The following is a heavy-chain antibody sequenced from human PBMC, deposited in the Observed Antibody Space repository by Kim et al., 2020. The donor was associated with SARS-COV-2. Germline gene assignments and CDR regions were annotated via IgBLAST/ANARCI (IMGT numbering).Heavy chain of an antibody. Sequence: SGPTLVKPTQTLTLTCSFSGFSLSTRGMCVSWIRQPPVKALEWLARIDWDDDKYYSTSLKTMLTISKDTSKNQVFLTITNMDPVYTATYYCAQIRCYCSSTSCQAAYVDYWGQGTLVTVPS. CDR2: IDWDDDK. D-gene: IGHD2-2*01. CDR1: GFSLSTRGMC. CDR3: AQIRCYCSSTSCQAAYVDY. V-gene: IGHV2-70*11. J-gene: IGHJ4*02.